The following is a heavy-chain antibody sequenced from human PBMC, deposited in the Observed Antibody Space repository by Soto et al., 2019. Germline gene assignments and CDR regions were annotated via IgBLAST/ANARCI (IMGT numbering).Heavy chain of an antibody. CDR2: VYSSGSS. V-gene: IGHV4-59*08. CDR1: GGSISSYY. D-gene: IGHD3-10*01. Sequence: QVKLLESGPGLVKPSETLSLTCTVSGGSISSYYWSWIRQPPGKGLGWIGYVYSSGSSNYNPSLKSRVTISVDTSKNQFSLKQSSVTAADTAVYYCARRYGGGIDYWGQGTMVTVSS. CDR3: ARRYGGGIDY. J-gene: IGHJ4*02.